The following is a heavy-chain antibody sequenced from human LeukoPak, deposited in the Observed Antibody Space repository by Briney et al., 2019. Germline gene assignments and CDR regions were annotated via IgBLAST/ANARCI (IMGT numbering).Heavy chain of an antibody. CDR3: AKVPPPMGATDWFDP. Sequence: GGSLRLSCEASGFTFSSYGMHWVRQAPGKGLEWVAVISYDGSNKYYADSVKGRFTISIDNSKNTLYLQMNSLRAEDTAVYYCAKVPPPMGATDWFDPWGQGTLVTVSS. CDR2: ISYDGSNK. V-gene: IGHV3-30*18. CDR1: GFTFSSYG. J-gene: IGHJ5*02. D-gene: IGHD1-26*01.